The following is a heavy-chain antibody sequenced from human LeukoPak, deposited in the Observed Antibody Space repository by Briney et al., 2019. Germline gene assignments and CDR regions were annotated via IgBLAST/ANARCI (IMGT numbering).Heavy chain of an antibody. J-gene: IGHJ4*02. V-gene: IGHV1-69*02. CDR3: ARTPISSIAALFDY. CDR2: IIPILGIA. D-gene: IGHD6-6*01. CDR1: GGTFSSYT. Sequence: GASVKVSCKASGGTFSSYTISWVLQAPGQGLEWMGRIIPILGIANYAQKFQGRVTITADKSTSTAYMELSSLRSEDTAVYYCARTPISSIAALFDYWGQGTLVTVSS.